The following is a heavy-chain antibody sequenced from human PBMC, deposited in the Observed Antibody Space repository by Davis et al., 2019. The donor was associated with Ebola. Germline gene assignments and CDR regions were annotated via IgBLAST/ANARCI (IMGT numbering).Heavy chain of an antibody. D-gene: IGHD3-22*01. CDR3: ARARDSSGYADY. CDR2: IYYRGST. V-gene: IGHV4-59*12. J-gene: IGHJ4*02. Sequence: SETLSLTCAVYGGSYSGYYWSWIRQPPGKGLEWIGYIYYRGSTNYNPSLKSRVTISVDKSKNQFSLKLSSVTAADTAVYYCARARDSSGYADYWGQGTLVTVSS. CDR1: GGSYSGYY.